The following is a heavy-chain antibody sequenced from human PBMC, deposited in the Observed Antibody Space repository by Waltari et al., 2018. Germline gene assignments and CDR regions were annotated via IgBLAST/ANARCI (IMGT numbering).Heavy chain of an antibody. V-gene: IGHV3-21*02. D-gene: IGHD6-19*01. Sequence: EVQLVESGGGLVKPGGSLRLSCVASGFKFSAYAMNWVRQAPGKGLDWVSSIGSSSSFMDYADSVRGRFTVSRDNAKNTLYLQMDTLRAEDTAVYYCAREGAEQWVVEDYGMDVWGQGTTVTVSS. CDR3: AREGAEQWVVEDYGMDV. CDR2: IGSSSSFM. J-gene: IGHJ6*02. CDR1: GFKFSAYA.